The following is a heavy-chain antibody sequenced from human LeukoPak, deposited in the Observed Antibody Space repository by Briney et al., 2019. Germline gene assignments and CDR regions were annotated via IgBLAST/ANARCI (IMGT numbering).Heavy chain of an antibody. Sequence: ASVKVSCKASGGTFSSYTIRCVRQAPGKGRVWRGRIIPIFGIANYAQKFQGRDTITADKYTSTAYMELSSLRSEDTAVFYCARGHQPPYYGMDVWGQGTTVTVSS. D-gene: IGHD1-14*01. CDR3: ARGHQPPYYGMDV. J-gene: IGHJ6*02. CDR2: IIPIFGIA. CDR1: GGTFSSYT. V-gene: IGHV1-69*02.